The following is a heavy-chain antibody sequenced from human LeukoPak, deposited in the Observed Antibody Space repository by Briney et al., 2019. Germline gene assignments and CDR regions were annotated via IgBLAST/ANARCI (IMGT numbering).Heavy chain of an antibody. J-gene: IGHJ4*02. Sequence: GGSLRLSCAASGFTLSNVWMNWVRQAPGKGLEWVGRIKSKSDGGTTDYAAPVKGRFTISRDDSKNTLYLQINSLKTEDTAVYYCTPLIGYCSGGSCRGVDYWGQGTLVTVSS. CDR3: TPLIGYCSGGSCRGVDY. CDR2: IKSKSDGGTT. CDR1: GFTLSNVW. V-gene: IGHV3-15*01. D-gene: IGHD2-15*01.